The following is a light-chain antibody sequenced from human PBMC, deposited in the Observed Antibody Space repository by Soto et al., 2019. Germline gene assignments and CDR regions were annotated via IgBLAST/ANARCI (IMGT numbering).Light chain of an antibody. CDR1: SSNMGTNT. CDR3: AEWDDSLSGPV. J-gene: IGLJ1*01. V-gene: IGLV1-44*01. Sequence: QSVLTQPPSASGTPGQRVTVSCSGGSSNMGTNTVSWYQHLPGTAPKLLIFRSYQRPSGVPDRFSGSKSGTSASLAISGLQSEDEADYYCAEWDDSLSGPVFGTGTKVTVL. CDR2: RSY.